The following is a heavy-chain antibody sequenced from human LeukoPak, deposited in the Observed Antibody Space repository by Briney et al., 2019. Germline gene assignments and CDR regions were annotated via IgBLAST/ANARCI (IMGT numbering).Heavy chain of an antibody. CDR2: IKQDGSEK. CDR1: GFTFSSYW. CDR3: ARGLGQPYYYYYYMDV. D-gene: IGHD3-22*01. J-gene: IGHJ6*03. Sequence: PGGSLRLSCAASGFTFSSYWMSWVRQAPGKGLEWVANIKQDGSEKYYVDSVKGRFTISRDNAKNSLYLQMNSLRAEDTAVYYCARGLGQPYYYYYYMDVWGKGTTVTVSS. V-gene: IGHV3-7*01.